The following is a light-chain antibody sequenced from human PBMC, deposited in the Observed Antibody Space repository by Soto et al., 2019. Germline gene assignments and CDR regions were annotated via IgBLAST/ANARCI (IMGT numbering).Light chain of an antibody. CDR3: QQSSKYCT. CDR2: DAS. V-gene: IGKV1D-13*01. CDR1: QGLNSN. J-gene: IGKJ3*01. Sequence: AIQLTQSPSSLSASVGDRVTITCRASQGLNSNLAWYQQKPGKAPKLLMYDASTLQKGVPSRFIGNGSGTDFTLTISSLHPEDFATYYFQQSSKYCTFVPGTKVDI.